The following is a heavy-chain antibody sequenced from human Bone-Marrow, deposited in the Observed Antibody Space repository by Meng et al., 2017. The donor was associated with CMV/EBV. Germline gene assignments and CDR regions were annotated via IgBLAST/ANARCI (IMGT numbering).Heavy chain of an antibody. J-gene: IGHJ3*02. CDR3: ARSRTGYSSSWYGSNAFDI. D-gene: IGHD6-13*01. CDR2: INHSGST. Sequence: GSLRLSCAVYGGSFSGYYWSWIRQPPGKGLEWIGEINHSGSTNYNPSLKSRVTISVDTSKNQFSLKLSSVTAADTAVYYCARSRTGYSSSWYGSNAFDIWGQGTMVTVSS. CDR1: GGSFSGYY. V-gene: IGHV4-34*01.